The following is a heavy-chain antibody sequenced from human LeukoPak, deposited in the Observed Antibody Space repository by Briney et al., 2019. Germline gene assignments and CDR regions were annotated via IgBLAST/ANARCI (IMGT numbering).Heavy chain of an antibody. CDR2: IYSGGST. CDR3: ARGMSVLLERRGYYYYYMDV. CDR1: GLTVSSNY. V-gene: IGHV3-53*01. J-gene: IGHJ6*03. D-gene: IGHD1-1*01. Sequence: GGSLRLSCAASGLTVSSNYMSWVRQAPGKGLEWVSVIYSGGSTYYADSVKGRFTISRDNSKNTLYLQMNSLRAEDTAVYYCARGMSVLLERRGYYYYYMDVWGKGTTVTVSS.